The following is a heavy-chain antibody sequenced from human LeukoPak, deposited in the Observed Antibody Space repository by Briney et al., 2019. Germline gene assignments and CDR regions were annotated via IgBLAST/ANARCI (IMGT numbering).Heavy chain of an antibody. V-gene: IGHV3-33*06. Sequence: PGGSLRLSCAASGFTFSSYGMHWVRQAPGKGLEWVAVIWYDGSNKYYADSVKGRFTISRDNSKNTLYLQMNSLRAEDTAVYYCAKDPLAYCGGDCVFTFDYWGQGTLVTVSS. D-gene: IGHD2-21*02. CDR2: IWYDGSNK. CDR3: AKDPLAYCGGDCVFTFDY. J-gene: IGHJ4*02. CDR1: GFTFSSYG.